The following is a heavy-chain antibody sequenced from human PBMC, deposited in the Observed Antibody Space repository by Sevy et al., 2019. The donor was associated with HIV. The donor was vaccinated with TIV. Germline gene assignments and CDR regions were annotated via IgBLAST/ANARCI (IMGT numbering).Heavy chain of an antibody. CDR1: GFTFSTYA. D-gene: IGHD3-3*01. CDR3: AKDRGNDFWSGYKQGMDV. J-gene: IGHJ6*02. CDR2: ISGSGGRT. V-gene: IGHV3-23*01. Sequence: GGSLRLSCAASGFTFSTYAMSWVRQAPGKGLEWVSVISGSGGRTYYADSVKGRFTISRDNSKHTLYLHMNSLRAEDTAVYYCAKDRGNDFWSGYKQGMDVWGQGTTVTVSS.